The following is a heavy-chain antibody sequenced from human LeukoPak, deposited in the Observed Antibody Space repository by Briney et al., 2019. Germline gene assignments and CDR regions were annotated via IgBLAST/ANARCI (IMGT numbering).Heavy chain of an antibody. Sequence: SETLSLTCTVSGGSISSHYWSWIRQPPGKGLEWIGYIYYSGSTNYNPSLKSRVTISVDTSKNQFSLKLSSVTAADTAVYYCATSSSWYRTAFDYWGQGTLVTVSS. CDR1: GGSISSHY. J-gene: IGHJ4*02. D-gene: IGHD6-13*01. V-gene: IGHV4-59*11. CDR2: IYYSGST. CDR3: ATSSSWYRTAFDY.